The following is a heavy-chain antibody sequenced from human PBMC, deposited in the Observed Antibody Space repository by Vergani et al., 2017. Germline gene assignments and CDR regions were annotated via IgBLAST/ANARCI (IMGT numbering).Heavy chain of an antibody. CDR2: ISARYPST. V-gene: IGHV3-23*04. D-gene: IGHD3-22*01. CDR3: AILSYDTTPYLQGGYDC. J-gene: IGHJ4*02. CDR1: GFTFSACP. Sequence: EVYLVESGGGVIQPGGSVRLSCAASGFTFSACPMTWVRQAPGKGLEWVSAISARYPSTYYADSVKGRFTISRDNSKNMLYLQMNSLRAEDTAVYYCAILSYDTTPYLQGGYDCWGQGTLVSVSS.